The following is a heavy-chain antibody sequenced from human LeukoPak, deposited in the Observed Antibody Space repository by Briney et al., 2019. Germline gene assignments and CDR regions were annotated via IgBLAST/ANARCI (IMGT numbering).Heavy chain of an antibody. J-gene: IGHJ4*02. CDR1: GGTFSSYA. Sequence: SVTVSCKASGGTFSSYAISWVRQAPGQGLEWMGRIIPILGIANYAQKFQGRVTITADKSTSTAYMELSSLRSEDTAVYYCARGRAYSSSSGLFDCWGQGTLVTVSS. CDR3: ARGRAYSSSSGLFDC. CDR2: IIPILGIA. D-gene: IGHD6-6*01. V-gene: IGHV1-69*04.